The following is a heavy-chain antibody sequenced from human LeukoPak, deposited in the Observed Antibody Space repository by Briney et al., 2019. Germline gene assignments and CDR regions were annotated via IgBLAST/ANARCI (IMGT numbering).Heavy chain of an antibody. CDR1: GGSVSSGSYY. Sequence: SETLPLTCTVSGGSVSSGSYYWSWIRQPPGKGPEWIGYIYYSGSTNYNPSLKSRVTISVDTSKNQFSLKLSSVTAADTAVYYCARSTVVTLEAFDIWGQGTMVTVSS. CDR2: IYYSGST. CDR3: ARSTVVTLEAFDI. V-gene: IGHV4-61*01. D-gene: IGHD4-23*01. J-gene: IGHJ3*02.